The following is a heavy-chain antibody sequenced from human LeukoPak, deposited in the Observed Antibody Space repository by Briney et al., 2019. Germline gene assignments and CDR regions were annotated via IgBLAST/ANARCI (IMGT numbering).Heavy chain of an antibody. CDR1: GFTFSSYW. J-gene: IGHJ3*02. V-gene: IGHV3-7*04. CDR2: IKRDGSET. Sequence: GGSLRLSCAASGFTFSSYWMSWVREALGKGLEWVANIKRDGSETYYVDSVKGRFTISRDNAKNSLFLQLNSLRAEDTAVYHCARFSFWAFDMWGQGTTVTVSS. CDR3: ARFSFWAFDM. D-gene: IGHD3-3*01.